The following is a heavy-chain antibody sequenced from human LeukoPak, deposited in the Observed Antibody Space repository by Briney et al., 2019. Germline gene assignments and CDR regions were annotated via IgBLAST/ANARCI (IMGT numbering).Heavy chain of an antibody. CDR1: GGSISSYY. CDR2: IYYSGST. V-gene: IGHV4-59*01. CDR3: AGSGSYYHYFDY. Sequence: SETLSLTCTVSGGSISSYYWSWIRQPPGKGLEWIGYIYYSGSTNYNPSLKSRVTISVDTSKNQFSLKLSSVTAADTAVYYCAGSGSYYHYFDYWGQGTLVTVS. J-gene: IGHJ4*02. D-gene: IGHD1-26*01.